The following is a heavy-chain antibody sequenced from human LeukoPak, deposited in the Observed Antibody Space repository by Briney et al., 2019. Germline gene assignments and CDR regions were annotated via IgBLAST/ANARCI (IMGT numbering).Heavy chain of an antibody. CDR1: GFTFSSYS. D-gene: IGHD2-15*01. V-gene: IGHV3-21*01. CDR2: ISSSSSYI. J-gene: IGHJ4*02. Sequence: GGSLRLSCAASGFTFSSYSMNWVRQAPGKGLEWVSSISSSSSYIYYADSVKGRFTISRDNAKNSLYLQMNSLRAEDTAVYYCARGDTIVVVVAAPDYWGQGTLVTVSS. CDR3: ARGDTIVVVVAAPDY.